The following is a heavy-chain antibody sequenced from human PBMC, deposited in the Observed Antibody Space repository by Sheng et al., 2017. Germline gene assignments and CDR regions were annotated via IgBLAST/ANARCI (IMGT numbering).Heavy chain of an antibody. CDR1: GGSISSGSYY. Sequence: QVQLQESGPGLVKPSQTLSLTCTVSGGSISSGSYYWSWIRQPAGKGLEWIGRIYTSGSTNYNPSLKSRVTISVDTSKNQFSLKLSSVTAADTAVYYCARIADRYYYGMDVWGQGTTVTVSS. CDR3: ARIADRYYYGMDV. CDR2: IYTSGST. D-gene: IGHD6-13*01. V-gene: IGHV4-61*02. J-gene: IGHJ6*02.